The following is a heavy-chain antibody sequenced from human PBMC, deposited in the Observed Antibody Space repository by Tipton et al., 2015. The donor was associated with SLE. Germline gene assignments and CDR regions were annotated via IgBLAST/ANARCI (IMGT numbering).Heavy chain of an antibody. CDR2: INHSGST. Sequence: TLSLTCAVYAGSFGGYYWSWIRQSPGKGLEWIGEINHSGSTNYNPSLKSRVTISVDTSKNQFSLKLSSVTAADTAVYYCARGLSTVTGGSFDYWGQGTLVTVSS. D-gene: IGHD4-11*01. CDR1: AGSFGGYY. J-gene: IGHJ4*02. CDR3: ARGLSTVTGGSFDY. V-gene: IGHV4-34*01.